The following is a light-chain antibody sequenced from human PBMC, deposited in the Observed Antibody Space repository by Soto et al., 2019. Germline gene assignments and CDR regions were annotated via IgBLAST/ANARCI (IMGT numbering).Light chain of an antibody. CDR1: QSISTK. Sequence: IVMTQSPATLSVSPGERATLSCRASQSISTKLARYQQKPGQAPRLLIYGASTRATGIPVRFSGSGSGTEFTLTITSLQFEDFAVYYCQEYNDWRPITFGGGTKVDIK. J-gene: IGKJ4*01. V-gene: IGKV3-15*01. CDR2: GAS. CDR3: QEYNDWRPIT.